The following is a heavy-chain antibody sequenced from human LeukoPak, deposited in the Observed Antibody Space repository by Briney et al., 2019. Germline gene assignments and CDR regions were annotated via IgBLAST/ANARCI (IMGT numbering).Heavy chain of an antibody. CDR3: ARDRRDGYTDYFDY. D-gene: IGHD5-24*01. CDR2: IYYSGST. V-gene: IGHV4-39*07. Sequence: SETLSLTCTVSGGSISSSSYYWGWIRQPPGKGLEWIGSIYYSGSTYYNPSLKSRVTISVDTSKNQFSLKLSSVTAADTAAYYRARDRRDGYTDYFDYWGQGTLVTVSS. J-gene: IGHJ4*02. CDR1: GGSISSSSYY.